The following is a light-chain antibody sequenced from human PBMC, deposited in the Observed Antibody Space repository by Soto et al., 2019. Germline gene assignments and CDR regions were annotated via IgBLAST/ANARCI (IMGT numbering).Light chain of an antibody. CDR2: EAS. J-gene: IGKJ2*01. V-gene: IGKV3-11*01. CDR1: QSVGRY. CDR3: HQRSQSPHT. Sequence: EVVLRQSPVTLSLSPGQRATLSCRASQSVGRYVGWYQQRPGQAPRLLIYEASTRATGIPARFSGTGSGTDFTLTISSLEPEDFAFYSCHQRSQSPHTFGQGTKLEI.